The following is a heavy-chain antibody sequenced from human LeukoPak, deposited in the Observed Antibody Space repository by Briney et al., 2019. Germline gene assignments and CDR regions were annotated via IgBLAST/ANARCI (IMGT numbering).Heavy chain of an antibody. CDR1: GFTFSSHW. Sequence: PGGSLRLSCGASGFTFSSHWMTWVRQAPGKGLEWFSYISSSSSSIYYADSVKGRFTISRDNAKNSLYLQMNSLRAEDTAVYYCASQYSSSWYVPFDYWGQGTLVTVSS. J-gene: IGHJ4*02. CDR2: ISSSSSSI. D-gene: IGHD6-13*01. CDR3: ASQYSSSWYVPFDY. V-gene: IGHV3-48*01.